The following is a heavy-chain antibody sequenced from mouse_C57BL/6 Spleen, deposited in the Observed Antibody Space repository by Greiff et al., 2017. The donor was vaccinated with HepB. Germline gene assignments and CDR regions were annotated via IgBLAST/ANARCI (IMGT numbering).Heavy chain of an antibody. CDR3: ARGDFYYSKGDYYAMDY. CDR2: INPNNGGT. J-gene: IGHJ4*01. D-gene: IGHD2-5*01. Sequence: EVQLQQSGPELVKPGASVKISCKASGYTFTDYYMNWVKQSHGKSLEWIGDINPNNGGTSYNQKFKGKATLTVDKSSSTAYMELRSLTSEDSAVYYCARGDFYYSKGDYYAMDYWGQGTSVTVSS. V-gene: IGHV1-26*01. CDR1: GYTFTDYY.